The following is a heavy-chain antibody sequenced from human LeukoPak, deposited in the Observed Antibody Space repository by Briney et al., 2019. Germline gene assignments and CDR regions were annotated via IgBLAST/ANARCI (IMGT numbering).Heavy chain of an antibody. CDR1: GYTFTSYY. CDR3: ARSSGSYYGEYYFDY. CDR2: INPSGGST. V-gene: IGHV1-46*01. D-gene: IGHD1-26*01. J-gene: IGHJ4*02. Sequence: ASVKVSCKASGYTFTSYYMHWVRQAPGQGLEWMGIINPSGGSTSYAQKFQGRVTMTRDTSTSTVYMELSSLRSEDTAVYYCARSSGSYYGEYYFDYWGQGTLVTVSS.